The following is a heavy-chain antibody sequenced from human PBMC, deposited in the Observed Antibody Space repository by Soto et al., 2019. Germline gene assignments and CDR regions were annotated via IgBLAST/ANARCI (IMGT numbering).Heavy chain of an antibody. CDR3: GTGTTHSVFDI. CDR1: GFAFSSYA. J-gene: IGHJ3*02. Sequence: EVQLLESGGGLVQPGGSLRLSCASSGFAFSSYAFSWVRQAPGKGLDWVSSIGIGGDIYYADSVKGRFAISRDNSKNTLCLQMIGLRAEDTAVYYCGTGTTHSVFDIWGHGTMVTVSS. V-gene: IGHV3-23*01. D-gene: IGHD1-1*01. CDR2: IGIGGDI.